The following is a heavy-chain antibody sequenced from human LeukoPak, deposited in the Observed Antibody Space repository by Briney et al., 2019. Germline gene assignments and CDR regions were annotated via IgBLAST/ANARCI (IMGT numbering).Heavy chain of an antibody. J-gene: IGHJ4*02. Sequence: ASVKVSCKASGYTFTGYYMHWVRQAPGQGLEWMGWINPNSGGTNYAQKFQGRVTMTRDTSISTAYMELSRLRSDDTAVYYCARGGITMIVVVITEFDYWGQGTLVTVSS. CDR2: INPNSGGT. V-gene: IGHV1-2*02. CDR3: ARGGITMIVVVITEFDY. D-gene: IGHD3-22*01. CDR1: GYTFTGYY.